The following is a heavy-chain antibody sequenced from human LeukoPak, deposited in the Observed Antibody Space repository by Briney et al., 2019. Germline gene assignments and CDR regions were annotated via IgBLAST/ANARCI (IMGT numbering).Heavy chain of an antibody. CDR1: QFNFNNYG. V-gene: IGHV3-23*01. D-gene: IGHD4-17*01. Sequence: GGSLRLSCATSQFNFNNYGMTWVRQAPGKGLEGGSSITGSGGRTQYADSVQGRFTISRDNSKNTLYLQMNSLRAEDTAVYYCAKDPNGDYIGTFDIWGQGTMVTVSS. J-gene: IGHJ3*02. CDR3: AKDPNGDYIGTFDI. CDR2: ITGSGGRT.